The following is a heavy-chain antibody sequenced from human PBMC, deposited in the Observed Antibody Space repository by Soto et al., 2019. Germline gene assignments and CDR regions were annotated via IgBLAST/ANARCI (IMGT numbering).Heavy chain of an antibody. D-gene: IGHD3-22*01. V-gene: IGHV1-18*01. Sequence: ASVKVSCKASGYTFTSYGISWVRQAPGQGLEWMGWISAYNGNTNYAQKLQGRVTMTTDTSTSTAYMELRSLRSDDTAVYYCARVIPGTPSKVEVITKLYYGMDVWGQGTTVTVSS. J-gene: IGHJ6*02. CDR2: ISAYNGNT. CDR1: GYTFTSYG. CDR3: ARVIPGTPSKVEVITKLYYGMDV.